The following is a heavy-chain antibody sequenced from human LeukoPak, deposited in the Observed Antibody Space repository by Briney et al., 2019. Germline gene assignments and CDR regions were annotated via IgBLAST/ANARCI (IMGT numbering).Heavy chain of an antibody. J-gene: IGHJ3*02. CDR1: GYTFTSCA. CDR2: INAGNGNT. Sequence: ASVKVSCKASGYTFTSCAMHWVRQAPGQRLEWMGWINAGNGNTKYSQEFQGRVTITRDTSASTAYMELSSLRSEDMAVYYCARDVRIWSGYRSAGGDAFDIWGQGTMVTVSS. D-gene: IGHD3-3*01. CDR3: ARDVRIWSGYRSAGGDAFDI. V-gene: IGHV1-3*03.